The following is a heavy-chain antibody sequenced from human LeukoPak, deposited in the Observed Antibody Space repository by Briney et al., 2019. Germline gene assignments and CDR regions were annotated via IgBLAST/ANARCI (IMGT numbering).Heavy chain of an antibody. D-gene: IGHD6-13*01. CDR1: GGSFSGYY. Sequence: PSETLSLTCAVYGGSFSGYYWSWLRQPPGKGLEWIGEINHSGSTNYNPSLKSRVTISVDTSKNQFSLKLSSVTAADTAVYYCARGLRNSSSWYVRWFDPWGQGTLVTVSS. CDR3: ARGLRNSSSWYVRWFDP. V-gene: IGHV4-34*01. J-gene: IGHJ5*02. CDR2: INHSGST.